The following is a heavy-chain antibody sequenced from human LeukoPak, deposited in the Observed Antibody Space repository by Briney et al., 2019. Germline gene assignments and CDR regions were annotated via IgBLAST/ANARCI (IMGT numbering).Heavy chain of an antibody. Sequence: ASVKVSCKASGYTFTSYYMHWVRQAPGQGLEWMGWINAGNGNTKYSQKFQGRVIITRDTSASTAYMELSSLRSEDTAVYYCARSGVVVVPDWFDPWGQGTLVTVSS. V-gene: IGHV1-3*01. CDR2: INAGNGNT. D-gene: IGHD2-2*01. CDR1: GYTFTSYY. J-gene: IGHJ5*02. CDR3: ARSGVVVVPDWFDP.